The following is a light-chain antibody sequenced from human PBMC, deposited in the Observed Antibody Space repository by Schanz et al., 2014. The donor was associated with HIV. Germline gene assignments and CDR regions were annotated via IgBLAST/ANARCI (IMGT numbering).Light chain of an antibody. CDR3: QHYGSSLIT. CDR2: GAS. CDR1: QSFSSGS. J-gene: IGKJ5*01. Sequence: EIVLTQSPGTLSLSPGKRATLSCRASQSFSSGSLAWYQHKPGQAPRLLIYGASSRANGIPARFSGAGSGTDFTLTISRLEPEDFAVYYCQHYGSSLITFGQGTRLEIE. V-gene: IGKV3-20*01.